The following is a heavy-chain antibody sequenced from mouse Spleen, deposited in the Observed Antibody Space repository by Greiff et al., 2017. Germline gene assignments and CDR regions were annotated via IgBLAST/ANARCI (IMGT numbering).Heavy chain of an antibody. D-gene: IGHD1-1*01. CDR2: IDPETGGT. J-gene: IGHJ1*03. V-gene: IGHV1-15*01. CDR3: TRFTTVVATDWYFDV. CDR1: GYTFTDYE. Sequence: VQLQQSGAELVRPGASVTLSCKASGYTFTDYEMHWVKQTPVQGLEWIGAIDPETGGTDYNQKFKGKAILTADKSSSTAYMELRSLTSEDSAVYYCTRFTTVVATDWYFDVWGTGTTVTVSS.